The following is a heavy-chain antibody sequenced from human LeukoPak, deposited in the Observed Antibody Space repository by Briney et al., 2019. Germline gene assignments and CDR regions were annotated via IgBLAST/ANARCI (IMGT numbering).Heavy chain of an antibody. CDR3: ARENYDILTGYYLDWDY. CDR1: GGSVSEDNFY. V-gene: IGHV4-61*01. D-gene: IGHD3-9*01. CDR2: SHYGGYP. J-gene: IGHJ4*02. Sequence: SETLSLTCTVSGGSVSEDNFYWGWIRQPPGKGLEWIGYSHYGGYPNYNPSLKSRVRISVDTSKNQFSLNLSSVTAADTAVYYCARENYDILTGYYLDWDYWGQGTLVTVSS.